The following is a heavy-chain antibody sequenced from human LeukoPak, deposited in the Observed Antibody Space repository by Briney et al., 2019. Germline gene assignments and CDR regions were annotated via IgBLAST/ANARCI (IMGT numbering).Heavy chain of an antibody. V-gene: IGHV4-39*01. CDR2: IYYSRST. CDR1: GGSISNTLYY. J-gene: IGHJ5*02. CDR3: ARGIGGSGNNWFDP. Sequence: SETLSLTCTVSGGSISNTLYYWAWIRQPPGKGLESIGSIYYSRSTYYSPSLKSRVTISVDTSKNQFSLKLTSVTAADTAVYYCARGIGGSGNNWFDPWGQGTLVTVSS. D-gene: IGHD3-10*01.